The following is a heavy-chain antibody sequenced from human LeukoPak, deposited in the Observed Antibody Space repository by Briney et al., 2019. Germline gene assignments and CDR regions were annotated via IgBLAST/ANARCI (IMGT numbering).Heavy chain of an antibody. Sequence: PSETLSLTCTVSGGSISSYYWSWIRQPPGKGLEWIGYIYYSGSTNYNPSLKSRVTISVDTSKNQFSLKLSSVTAADTAVYYCAIDRGGYGDYVYWYFDLWGRGTLVTVSS. J-gene: IGHJ2*01. D-gene: IGHD4-17*01. CDR2: IYYSGST. V-gene: IGHV4-59*01. CDR1: GGSISSYY. CDR3: AIDRGGYGDYVYWYFDL.